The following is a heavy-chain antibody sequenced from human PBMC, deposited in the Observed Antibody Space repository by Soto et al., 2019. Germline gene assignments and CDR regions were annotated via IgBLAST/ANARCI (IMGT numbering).Heavy chain of an antibody. J-gene: IGHJ4*02. CDR2: IKQDGSEK. V-gene: IGHV3-7*03. D-gene: IGHD6-13*01. CDR1: GFTFSSYW. CDR3: ARRPVAAAGSTYYFDY. Sequence: GGSLRLSCAASGFTFSSYWMSWVRQAPGKGLGWVANIKQDGSEKYYVDSVKGRFTISRDNAKYSLYLQMNSLRAEDTAVYYCARRPVAAAGSTYYFDYWGQGSLVTVSS.